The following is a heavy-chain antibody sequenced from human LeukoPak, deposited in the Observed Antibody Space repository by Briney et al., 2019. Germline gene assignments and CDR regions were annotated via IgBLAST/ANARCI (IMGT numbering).Heavy chain of an antibody. CDR1: GYTFTSYG. J-gene: IGHJ4*02. D-gene: IGHD3-22*01. CDR3: ARDGLEYYYDSSGYQTHFDY. V-gene: IGHV1-18*01. CDR2: ISAYNGKK. Sequence: ASVKVSCKASGYTFTSYGIRWVRQAPGKGVEWMGWISAYNGKKNYAQKLQGRVNINTDTYKSTAYMELRSLRSDDTAVYYCARDGLEYYYDSSGYQTHFDYWGQGTPVTVSS.